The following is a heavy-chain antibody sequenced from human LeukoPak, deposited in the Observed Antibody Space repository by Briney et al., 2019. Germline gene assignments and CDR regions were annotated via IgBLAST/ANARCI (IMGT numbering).Heavy chain of an antibody. Sequence: SQTLSLTCTVSGDSISSGGYYWSWIRQPPGKGLEWIGYIYHSGSTYYNPSLKSRVTISVDRSKNQFSLKLSSVTAADTAVYYCARQGNNCGGDCTSTFDIWGQGTMVTVSS. CDR2: IYHSGST. V-gene: IGHV4-30-2*01. CDR3: ARQGNNCGGDCTSTFDI. D-gene: IGHD2-21*01. CDR1: GDSISSGGYY. J-gene: IGHJ3*02.